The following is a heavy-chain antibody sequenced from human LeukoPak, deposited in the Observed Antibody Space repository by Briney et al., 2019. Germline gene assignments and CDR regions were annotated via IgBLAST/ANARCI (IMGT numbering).Heavy chain of an antibody. Sequence: GESLKISCKGSGYSLTSYWIGWVRQMPGKGLEWMGFIYPGDSDTRYSPSFQGQITISADKSISTAYLQWNSLKASDTAMYYCARGTTVTTFDYWGQGTLVTVSS. J-gene: IGHJ4*02. CDR2: IYPGDSDT. CDR1: GYSLTSYW. D-gene: IGHD4-17*01. CDR3: ARGTTVTTFDY. V-gene: IGHV5-51*01.